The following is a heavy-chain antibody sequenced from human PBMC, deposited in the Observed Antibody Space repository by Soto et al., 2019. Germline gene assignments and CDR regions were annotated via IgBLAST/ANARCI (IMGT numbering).Heavy chain of an antibody. Sequence: SETLSLTCAVSGVSLTSGNWWTWVRQSPQRGLEYIGEIFHDGTANYYPSFERRVAMSVDTSRNQFSLKLTSVTAADTAVYFCARLVYDTRLNYMYFDFWGPGTLVTV. V-gene: IGHV4-4*02. CDR1: GVSLTSGNW. D-gene: IGHD3-10*01. CDR3: ARLVYDTRLNYMYFDF. J-gene: IGHJ4*02. CDR2: IFHDGTA.